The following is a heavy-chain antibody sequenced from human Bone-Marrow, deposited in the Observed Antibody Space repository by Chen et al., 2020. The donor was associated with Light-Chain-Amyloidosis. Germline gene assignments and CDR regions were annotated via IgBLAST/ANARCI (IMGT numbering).Heavy chain of an antibody. CDR1: GFAFSSYA. V-gene: IGHV3-23*04. CDR2: ISGSGGSR. Sequence: EVQLVESGGGLLQRGGSLRLSCAASGFAFSSYAMSWVRQAPGKGLEWVSTISGSGGSRYYGDSVNGRLTIARDNAKDTVLLQMDSLIAEDTAVYYCAKDISYDDILPGYPADAFDIWGQGTMVTVSS. CDR3: AKDISYDDILPGYPADAFDI. D-gene: IGHD3-9*01. J-gene: IGHJ3*02.